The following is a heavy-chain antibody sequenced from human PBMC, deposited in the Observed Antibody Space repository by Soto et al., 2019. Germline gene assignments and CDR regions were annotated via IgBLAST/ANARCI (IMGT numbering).Heavy chain of an antibody. Sequence: PWGSLRLSCAASGFTVSSNYMSWVRQAPGKGLEWVSVIYSGGSTYYADSVKGRFTISRDNSKNTLYLQMNSLRAEDTAVYYCAATQWLAYYFDYWGQGTLVTVSS. D-gene: IGHD6-19*01. V-gene: IGHV3-53*01. CDR3: AATQWLAYYFDY. J-gene: IGHJ4*02. CDR2: IYSGGST. CDR1: GFTVSSNY.